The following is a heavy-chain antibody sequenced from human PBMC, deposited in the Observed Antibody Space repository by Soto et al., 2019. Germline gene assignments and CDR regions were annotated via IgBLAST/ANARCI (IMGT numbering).Heavy chain of an antibody. CDR3: ARESSSPNYYFYGMDV. CDR1: GGTFSSYA. D-gene: IGHD2-2*01. V-gene: IGHV1-69*01. CDR2: IIPILATP. Sequence: QVQLVQSGAEVKKPGSSVKVSCKASGGTFSSYAVSWVRQAPGQGLEWMGVIIPILATPKYAQKFQGRVTITADESTTTAYMELSSLRPDDTAVYYCARESSSPNYYFYGMDVWGHGNTVIVSS. J-gene: IGHJ6*02.